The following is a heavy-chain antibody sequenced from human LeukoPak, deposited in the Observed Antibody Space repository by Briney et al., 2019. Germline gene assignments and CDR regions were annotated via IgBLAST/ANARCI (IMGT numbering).Heavy chain of an antibody. V-gene: IGHV4-59*01. CDR1: GGSISSYY. D-gene: IGHD1-26*01. J-gene: IGHJ4*02. Sequence: TSETLSLTCTVSGGSISSYYWSWNRQPPGKGLEWIGYIYYGGSTSYNPSLKSRVTISVDTSKNQLSLKLSSVTAADTAVYYCARYHRGSYYFDYWGQGTLVTVSS. CDR3: ARYHRGSYYFDY. CDR2: IYYGGST.